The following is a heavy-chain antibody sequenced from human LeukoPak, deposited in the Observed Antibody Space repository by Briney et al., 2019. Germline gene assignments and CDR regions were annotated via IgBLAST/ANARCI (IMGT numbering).Heavy chain of an antibody. Sequence: PGGSLRLSCAASGFSLSDHWMHWVRQVPGMGLVWVSRSDGGGGSTSYADSVKGRFSISRDNARNTLYLQMNNLRVDDMAIYYCARGPGSSGGAYVGDYWGHGTLVTVSS. J-gene: IGHJ4*01. CDR1: GFSLSDHW. CDR3: ARGPGSSGGAYVGDY. CDR2: SDGGGGST. V-gene: IGHV3-74*01. D-gene: IGHD3-22*01.